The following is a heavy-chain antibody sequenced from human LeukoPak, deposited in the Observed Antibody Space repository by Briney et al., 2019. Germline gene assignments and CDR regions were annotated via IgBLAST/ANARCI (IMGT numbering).Heavy chain of an antibody. J-gene: IGHJ5*02. CDR2: IYYSGST. CDR1: GGSLSSYY. V-gene: IGHV4-59*01. CDR3: ARDSGYDRYNWFDP. Sequence: SETLSLTSTVSGGSLSSYYRSWIRQPPGKGLEWIGYIYYSGSTKYNPSLKSRVNILLDTSQNQFSLRLSSVTAADTPVYYCARDSGYDRYNWFDPWGQGTLVTVSS. D-gene: IGHD5-12*01.